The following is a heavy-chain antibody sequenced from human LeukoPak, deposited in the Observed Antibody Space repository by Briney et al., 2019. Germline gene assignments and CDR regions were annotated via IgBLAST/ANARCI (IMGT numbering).Heavy chain of an antibody. CDR2: IIPIFGTA. V-gene: IGHV1-69*01. CDR3: AREVRGFGEYYYGMDV. Sequence: ASVKVSCKASGGTFSSYAISWVRQAPGQGLEWMGGIIPIFGTANYAQKFQGRVTITADESTSTAYMELSSLRSEDTAVYYCAREVRGFGEYYYGMDVWGQGTTVTVCS. CDR1: GGTFSSYA. J-gene: IGHJ6*02. D-gene: IGHD3-10*01.